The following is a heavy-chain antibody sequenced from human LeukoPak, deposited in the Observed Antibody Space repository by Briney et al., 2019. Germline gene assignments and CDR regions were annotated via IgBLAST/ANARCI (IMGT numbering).Heavy chain of an antibody. J-gene: IGHJ4*02. CDR1: GYTFTAYY. D-gene: IGHD2-21*02. V-gene: IGHV1-2*06. CDR2: ISHRRGDT. Sequence: ASVKVSCKASGYTFTAYYIHWVRQAPGQGREGMGRISHRRGDTKYAEELQGRDTMTRDTTKTTAYMELSRLSSDDTAVYFCAMQYNCGGDCFPYYFDYWGQGALVTVSS. CDR3: AMQYNCGGDCFPYYFDY.